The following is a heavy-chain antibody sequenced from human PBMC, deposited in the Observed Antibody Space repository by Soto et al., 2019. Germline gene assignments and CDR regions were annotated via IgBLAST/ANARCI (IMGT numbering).Heavy chain of an antibody. D-gene: IGHD6-13*01. CDR2: ISNDGSNK. CDR1: GFSFSTYG. CDR3: AKADSSSWSYFDY. V-gene: IGHV3-30*18. Sequence: PGGSLRLSCAASGFSFSTYGMHWVRQAPGKGLEWVAFISNDGSNKYYADSVKGRFTISRDNSKNTLYLQMNSLRAEDTAVYYCAKADSSSWSYFDYWGQGTLVTVPS. J-gene: IGHJ4*02.